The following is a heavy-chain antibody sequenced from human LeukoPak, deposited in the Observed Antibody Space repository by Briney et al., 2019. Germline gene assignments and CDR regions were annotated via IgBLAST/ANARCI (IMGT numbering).Heavy chain of an antibody. J-gene: IGHJ3*02. CDR2: IYYSGST. CDR3: ARRVAADRNDAFDI. V-gene: IGHV4-59*08. Sequence: SETLSLTCTVSGGSISSYYWSWIRQPPGKGLEWIGYIYYSGSTNYNPSLKSRVTISVDTSKNQFSLKLSSVTAADTAVYYCARRVAADRNDAFDIWGQGTMVTVSS. CDR1: GGSISSYY. D-gene: IGHD6-13*01.